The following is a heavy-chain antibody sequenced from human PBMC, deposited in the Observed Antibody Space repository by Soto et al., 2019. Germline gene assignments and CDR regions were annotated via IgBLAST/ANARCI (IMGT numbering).Heavy chain of an antibody. J-gene: IGHJ4*02. CDR2: IYYSGST. CDR1: GGSISSYY. D-gene: IGHD5-18*01. Sequence: SETLSLTCTVSGGSISSYYWSWIRQPPGKGLEWIGYIYYSGSTNYNPSLKSRVTISVDTSKNQFSLKLSSVTAADTAVYYCARVRGYSYGYPYFDYWGQGTLVTVSS. V-gene: IGHV4-59*01. CDR3: ARVRGYSYGYPYFDY.